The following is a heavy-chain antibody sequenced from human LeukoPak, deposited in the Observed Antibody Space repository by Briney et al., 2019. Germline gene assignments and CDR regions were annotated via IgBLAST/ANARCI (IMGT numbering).Heavy chain of an antibody. V-gene: IGHV3-74*01. CDR3: ARAAYEINSYTINHDY. J-gene: IGHJ4*02. CDR1: GLAFSAYK. CDR2: ISTDGYTT. D-gene: IGHD3-22*01. Sequence: GGSLRLSCAASGLAFSAYKMHWVRQAPRKGLVWVSRISTDGYTTDYADFVQGRFTASRDNTKNTWSLEMNSLRAEDTAVYYCARAAYEINSYTINHDYWGQGTLVTVSS.